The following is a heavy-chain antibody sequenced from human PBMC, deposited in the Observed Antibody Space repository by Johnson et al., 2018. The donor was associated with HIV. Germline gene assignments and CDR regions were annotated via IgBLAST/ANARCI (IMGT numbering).Heavy chain of an antibody. J-gene: IGHJ3*02. CDR2: INWNGDST. Sequence: VQLVESGGGLVQPGGSLRLSCAASGFTFSSYAMSWVRQVPGKGLEWVSGINWNGDSTGYADSVKGRFTISRDNAKNSLYLQMNSLRAEDTAFYYCARDFVAFGECSAFDIWGQGTMVTVSS. CDR1: GFTFSSYA. CDR3: ARDFVAFGECSAFDI. V-gene: IGHV3-20*04. D-gene: IGHD3-10*01.